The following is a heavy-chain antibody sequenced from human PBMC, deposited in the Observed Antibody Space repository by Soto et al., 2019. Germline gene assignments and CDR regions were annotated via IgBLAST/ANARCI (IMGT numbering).Heavy chain of an antibody. J-gene: IGHJ4*02. D-gene: IGHD1-26*01. CDR3: ARLGIVGATKYYFDY. CDR2: IYYSGST. Sequence: PSETLSLTCTVSGGSIRSSSYYWVWIRQPPGKGLEWIGGIYYSGSTYYNPSLKSRVTISEDTSKNQFSLKLSSVTAADMAVYYCARLGIVGATKYYFDYWGQGTLVTVSS. CDR1: GGSIRSSSYY. V-gene: IGHV4-39*01.